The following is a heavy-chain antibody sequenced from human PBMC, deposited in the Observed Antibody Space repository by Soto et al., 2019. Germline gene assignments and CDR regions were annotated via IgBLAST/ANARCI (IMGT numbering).Heavy chain of an antibody. D-gene: IGHD3-10*01. J-gene: IGHJ4*02. CDR1: GGSISNYF. V-gene: IGHV4-59*08. Sequence: QVQLQESGPGLVKPSETLSLTCTVSGGSISNYFWSWIRQTPGERLELMGYISYSGSTNYNPSLMSRLTLSLDTSKNQFSLRLRSVTAADTAVYYCARMIGSGPFDFWGQGTLVTVSP. CDR3: ARMIGSGPFDF. CDR2: ISYSGST.